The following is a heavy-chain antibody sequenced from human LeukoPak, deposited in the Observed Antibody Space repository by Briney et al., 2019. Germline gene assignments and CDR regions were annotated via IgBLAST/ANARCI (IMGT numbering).Heavy chain of an antibody. CDR3: ASYVDTAIVQDY. D-gene: IGHD5-18*01. V-gene: IGHV3-21*01. CDR2: ISSSSSYI. J-gene: IGHJ4*02. CDR1: GFTFSSYS. Sequence: GGSLRLSCAASGFTFSSYSMNWVRQAPGEGLEWVSSISSSSSYIYYADSVKGRFTISRDNAKNSLYLQMNSLRAEDTAVYYCASYVDTAIVQDYWGQGTLVTVSS.